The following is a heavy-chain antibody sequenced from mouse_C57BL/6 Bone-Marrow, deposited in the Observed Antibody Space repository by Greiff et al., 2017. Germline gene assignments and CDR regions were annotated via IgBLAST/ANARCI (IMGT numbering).Heavy chain of an antibody. D-gene: IGHD2-10*01. CDR2: ISIGNGYT. J-gene: IGHJ4*01. CDR3: ARSMGSYCDYAMDY. V-gene: IGHV1-58*01. Sequence: VQLQQSGAALVRPGSSVKMSCQTSGYTFPSYGIHWVKQRPGQGLEWIGYISIGNGYTEYNEKFTCKATLTSDTSSSTAYMQLSSLTSEDSAIEICARSMGSYCDYAMDYWGQGTSVTVSS. CDR1: GYTFPSYG.